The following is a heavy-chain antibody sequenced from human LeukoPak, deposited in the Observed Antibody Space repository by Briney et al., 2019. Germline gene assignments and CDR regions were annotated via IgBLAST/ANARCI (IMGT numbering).Heavy chain of an antibody. CDR1: GYSISSGYY. D-gene: IGHD6-13*01. J-gene: IGHJ4*02. Sequence: SETLSLTCTVSGYSISSGYYWGWIRQPPGKGLDWIGSIYYSGSTHYNPSPKSRVTISVDTSKNQFSLKLSSVTAADTAVYYCARSSSSWDYFDYWGQGTLVTVSS. CDR2: IYYSGST. CDR3: ARSSSSWDYFDY. V-gene: IGHV4-38-2*02.